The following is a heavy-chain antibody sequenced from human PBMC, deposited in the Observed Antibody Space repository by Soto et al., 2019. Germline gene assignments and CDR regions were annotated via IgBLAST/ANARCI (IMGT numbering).Heavy chain of an antibody. Sequence: EVQLVESGGDLVQPGGSLRLSCAASGFTFSSYWIHWVRQVPGKGLVWVSRINTDGSTISYADSVKGRFTISRDNAKNTLYLQMNSLSAEDTGVYYCARAGSYRFDYWGQGTLVTVSS. CDR1: GFTFSSYW. D-gene: IGHD3-10*01. J-gene: IGHJ4*02. V-gene: IGHV3-74*01. CDR2: INTDGSTI. CDR3: ARAGSYRFDY.